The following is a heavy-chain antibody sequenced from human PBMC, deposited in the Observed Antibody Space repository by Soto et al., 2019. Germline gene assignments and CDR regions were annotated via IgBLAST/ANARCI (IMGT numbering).Heavy chain of an antibody. CDR3: AKDANTNMAPDFDY. CDR2: ISGSGTST. V-gene: IGHV3-23*01. J-gene: IGHJ4*02. D-gene: IGHD5-18*01. Sequence: HPGGSLRLSCAASGFTFTSCAMSWVRQAPGKGLEWVSAISGSGTSTYYADSVKGRFTISRDSSRNTLYLQMSSLRAEDTAVYYCAKDANTNMAPDFDYWGQGTLVTVSS. CDR1: GFTFTSCA.